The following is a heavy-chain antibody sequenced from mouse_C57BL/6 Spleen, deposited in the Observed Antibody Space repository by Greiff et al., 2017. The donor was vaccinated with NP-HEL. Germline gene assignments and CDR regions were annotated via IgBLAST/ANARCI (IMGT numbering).Heavy chain of an antibody. Sequence: VQLKESGPELVKPGASVKISCKASGYSFTGYYMNWVKQSPEKSLEWIGEINPSTGGTAYNQKFKAKATLTVDKSSSTAYMQLKSLTSEDSAVYYCASGTTGAMDYWGQGTSVTVSS. J-gene: IGHJ4*01. CDR3: ASGTTGAMDY. CDR1: GYSFTGYY. CDR2: INPSTGGT. V-gene: IGHV1-42*01. D-gene: IGHD1-1*01.